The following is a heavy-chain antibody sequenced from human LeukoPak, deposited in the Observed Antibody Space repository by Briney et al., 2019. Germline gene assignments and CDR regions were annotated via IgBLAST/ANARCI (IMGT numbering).Heavy chain of an antibody. J-gene: IGHJ4*02. V-gene: IGHV1-18*01. CDR1: GYTFTSYG. D-gene: IGHD3-9*01. Sequence: ASVKVSCKASGYTFTSYGISWVRQAPGQGLEWMGWISAYNGNTNYAQKFQGRVTMTTDTSTSTAYMELRSLRSDDTAVYYCAGYDILTGYTILDYWGQGTLVTVSS. CDR2: ISAYNGNT. CDR3: AGYDILTGYTILDY.